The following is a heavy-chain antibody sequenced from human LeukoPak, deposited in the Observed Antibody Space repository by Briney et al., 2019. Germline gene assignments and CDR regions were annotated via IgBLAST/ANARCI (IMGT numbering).Heavy chain of an antibody. D-gene: IGHD2-2*01. J-gene: IGHJ4*02. CDR3: ASQGYCSSASCPPRFDY. CDR2: IYPGDSDT. CDR1: GYSFTSYW. Sequence: GESLKISCKASGYSFTSYWIGWVRQMPGKGLEWMGIIYPGDSDTRYSPSFQGQVTISADKSISTAYLQWSSLKASDTAMYYCASQGYCSSASCPPRFDYWGQGTLVTVSS. V-gene: IGHV5-51*01.